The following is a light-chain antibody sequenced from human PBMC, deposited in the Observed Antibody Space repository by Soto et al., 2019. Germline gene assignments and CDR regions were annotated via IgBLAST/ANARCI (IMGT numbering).Light chain of an antibody. CDR2: GAS. V-gene: IGKV3-15*01. CDR1: QSVSIN. J-gene: IGKJ4*01. Sequence: EIEMTQSPSSLSVSPGERATLTCRASQSVSINLAWYQQKPGKAPRLLIYGASTRETGVPARFSGSGSGTEFTLTISSLQSEDVAAYYCQKYNKSPVTFGEGTKVEIK. CDR3: QKYNKSPVT.